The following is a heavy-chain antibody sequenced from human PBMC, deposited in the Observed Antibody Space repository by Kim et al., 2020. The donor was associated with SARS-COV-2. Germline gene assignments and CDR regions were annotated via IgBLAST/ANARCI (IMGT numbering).Heavy chain of an antibody. V-gene: IGHV4-39*07. D-gene: IGHD7-27*01. CDR2: IYYSGST. CDR1: GGSISSSSYY. Sequence: SETLSLTCTVSGGSISSSSYYWGWIRQPPGKGLEWIGSIYYSGSTYYNPSLKSRVTISVDTSKNQFSLKLSSVTAADTAVYYSLGTRYYYGMDVWGQGTTVTVSS. J-gene: IGHJ6*02. CDR3: LGTRYYYGMDV.